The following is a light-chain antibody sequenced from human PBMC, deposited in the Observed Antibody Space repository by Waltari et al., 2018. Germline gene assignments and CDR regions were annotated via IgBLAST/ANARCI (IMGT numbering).Light chain of an antibody. CDR1: SSNTGRNY. CDR3: AAWDDSLTGSVL. J-gene: IGLJ2*01. Sequence: QSVLTQPPSASGAPGQRVTISCSGSSSNTGRNYIFLYQQLPGTAPKLLIHRKNQRPSGVPDRFSGSKSGTSASLAISGLRPEDEAVYYCAAWDDSLTGSVLFGGGTKLTVL. CDR2: RKN. V-gene: IGLV1-47*01.